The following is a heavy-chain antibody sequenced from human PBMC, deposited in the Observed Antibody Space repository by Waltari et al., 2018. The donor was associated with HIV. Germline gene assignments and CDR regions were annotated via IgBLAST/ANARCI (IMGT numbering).Heavy chain of an antibody. CDR1: GGSISSYY. Sequence: QVQLQESGPGLVKPSETLSLTCTVSGGSISSYYWSWIRQPHGKGLEWIGYIYYSGSTNYNPSLKSRVTISVDTSKNQFSLKLSSVTAADTAVYYCAREGYYDSSGYYSYYFDYWGQGTLVTVSS. CDR2: IYYSGST. V-gene: IGHV4-59*12. D-gene: IGHD3-22*01. J-gene: IGHJ4*02. CDR3: AREGYYDSSGYYSYYFDY.